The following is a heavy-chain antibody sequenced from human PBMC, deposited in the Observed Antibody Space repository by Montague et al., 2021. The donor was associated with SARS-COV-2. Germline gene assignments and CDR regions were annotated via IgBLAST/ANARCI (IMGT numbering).Heavy chain of an antibody. CDR3: VREYTGSSQAS. Sequence: SETLSLTCSVSGGSIVTGDYYWAWSRQPPGKGLEWIVSIFHSGTTYYAPSLRGRVTISVYPSKNQFSLKLNSVTAADTAFYYCVREYTGSSQASWGQGTLVTVSS. CDR2: IFHSGTT. CDR1: GGSIVTGDYY. V-gene: IGHV4-39*02. D-gene: IGHD6-6*01. J-gene: IGHJ5*02.